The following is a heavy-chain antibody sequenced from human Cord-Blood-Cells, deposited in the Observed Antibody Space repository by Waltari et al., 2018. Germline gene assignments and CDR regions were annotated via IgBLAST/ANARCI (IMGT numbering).Heavy chain of an antibody. D-gene: IGHD2-21*02. CDR3: ARGGGNSADAFDI. V-gene: IGHV4-34*01. CDR1: GGSFSGYY. J-gene: IGHJ3*02. CDR2: INHSGST. Sequence: QVQLQQWGAGLLKPSETLSLTCAVYGGSFSGYYWSWIRQPPGKGLEWIGEINHSGSTNYNPSLKSRVTISVDTSKNQFSLKLSSVTAVDTAVYYCARGGGNSADAFDIWGQGTMVTVSS.